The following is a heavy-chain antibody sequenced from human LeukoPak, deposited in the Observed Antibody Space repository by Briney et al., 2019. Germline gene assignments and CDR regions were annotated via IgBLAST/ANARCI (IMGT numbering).Heavy chain of an antibody. D-gene: IGHD6-6*01. CDR1: EFSVSAYE. CDR3: XTXREGDWLDP. CDR2: ISTSGSTI. Sequence: PGGSLRLSCTGSEFSVSAYEMNWVRQAPGKGLEWISYISTSGSTIQYADSVKGRFTISRDNAKNALHLQMNSLGVSDTAVYYCXTXREGDWLDPXGQGTLVTVSS. V-gene: IGHV3-48*03. J-gene: IGHJ5*02.